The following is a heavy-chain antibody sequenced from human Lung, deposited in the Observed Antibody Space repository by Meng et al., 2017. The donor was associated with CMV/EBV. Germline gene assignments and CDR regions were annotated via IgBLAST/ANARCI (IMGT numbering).Heavy chain of an antibody. CDR1: GFTVSSNY. V-gene: IGHV3-53*01. CDR3: ARVGWQQQHWFLDL. J-gene: IGHJ2*01. D-gene: IGHD4-23*01. Sequence: SCAASGFTVSSNYMTWVRQAPGKGLEWVSVIYSGGGTYYADSVKGRFTISRDNSKSAIYLQMNTLRAEDTAVYYCARVGWQQQHWFLDLWGRGTLVSVSS. CDR2: IYSGGGT.